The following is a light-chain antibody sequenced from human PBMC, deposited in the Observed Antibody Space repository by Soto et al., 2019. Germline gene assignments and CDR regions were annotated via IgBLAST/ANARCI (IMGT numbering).Light chain of an antibody. J-gene: IGKJ1*01. Sequence: DIVMRQSPATLSVSPGERATLSCRASQSVSINLAWYQQKPGQAPRLLIYAASTRATGIPARFSGSGSGTEFTLTISSLQSEDFAVYYCQQYHNWPTTFGQGTKVEIK. CDR3: QQYHNWPTT. CDR2: AAS. CDR1: QSVSIN. V-gene: IGKV3-15*01.